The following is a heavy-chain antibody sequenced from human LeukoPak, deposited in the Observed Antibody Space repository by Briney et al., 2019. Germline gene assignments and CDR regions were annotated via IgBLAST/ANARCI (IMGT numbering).Heavy chain of an antibody. Sequence: ASVKVSCKASGYTFTSYAMNWVRQAPGQGLEWMGWISAYNGNTNYAQKLQGRVTMTEDTSTDTAYMELSSLKSEDTAVYYCASGYWDSSAYYYVRDVFDIWGQGTTVTISS. V-gene: IGHV1-18*01. D-gene: IGHD3-10*02. CDR2: ISAYNGNT. CDR3: ASGYWDSSAYYYVRDVFDI. CDR1: GYTFTSYA. J-gene: IGHJ3*02.